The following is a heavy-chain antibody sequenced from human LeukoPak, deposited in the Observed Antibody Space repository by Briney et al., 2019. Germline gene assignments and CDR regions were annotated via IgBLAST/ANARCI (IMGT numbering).Heavy chain of an antibody. V-gene: IGHV3-30*04. CDR1: GFTFSNYA. CDR3: ARAVPSRQAIDY. CDR2: VSFHGTDK. Sequence: GGSLRLSCAASGFTFSNYAMHWVRQAPGKGLDWVAVVSFHGTDKFYADSVKGRFTISRDNSKNTLYLQMNSLIPEDTAVYYCARAVPSRQAIDYWGQGTLVTVSS. J-gene: IGHJ4*02.